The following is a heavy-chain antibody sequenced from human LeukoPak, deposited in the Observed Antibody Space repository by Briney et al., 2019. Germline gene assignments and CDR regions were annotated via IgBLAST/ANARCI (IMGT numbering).Heavy chain of an antibody. V-gene: IGHV4-4*07. CDR3: ARGVPNRYSGSYYDY. D-gene: IGHD1-26*01. CDR2: IYTSGST. J-gene: IGHJ4*02. Sequence: SETLSLTCTVSGGSISGYYWSWIRQPAGKGLEWIGRIYTSGSTNYNPSLKSRVTMSVDTSKNQFSLKLSSVTAADTAVYYCARGVPNRYSGSYYDYWGQGTLVTVSS. CDR1: GGSISGYY.